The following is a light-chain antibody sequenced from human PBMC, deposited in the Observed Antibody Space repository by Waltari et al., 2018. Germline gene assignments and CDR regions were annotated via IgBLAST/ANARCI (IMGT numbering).Light chain of an antibody. CDR2: TSD. J-gene: IGLJ3*02. CDR1: SSNIGRNY. Sequence: QSVLTQPPSASGTPGQRVTISCSGSSSNIGRNYVYWYQQLPGTAPKLLIYTSDCGPSGVPDRFSGSKSGTSSSLAISGLRSEDEADYYCAAWDDSLSGRVFGGGTKLTVL. V-gene: IGLV1-47*01. CDR3: AAWDDSLSGRV.